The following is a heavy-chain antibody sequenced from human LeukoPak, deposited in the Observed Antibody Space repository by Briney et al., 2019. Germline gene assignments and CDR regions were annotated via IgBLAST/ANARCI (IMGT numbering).Heavy chain of an antibody. V-gene: IGHV1-3*01. CDR2: INAGNGNT. J-gene: IGHJ4*02. Sequence: ASVKVSCKASGYTFTSYAMHWVRQAPGQRLEWMGWINAGNGNTKYSQKFQGRVTITRDTSASTAYMELSSLRSEDTAVYYCAILGGSGWHGDYWGRGTLVTVSS. D-gene: IGHD6-19*01. CDR3: AILGGSGWHGDY. CDR1: GYTFTSYA.